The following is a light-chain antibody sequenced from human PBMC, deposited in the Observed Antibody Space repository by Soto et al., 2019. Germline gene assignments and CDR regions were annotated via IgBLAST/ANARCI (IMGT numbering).Light chain of an antibody. Sequence: QSVLTQPASVSGSPGQSITISCTGTSSDVGGYNYASWYQQHPGKAPKLMIYGVTNRPSGVSNRFSGSKSADTASLTISGLQAEDEADYYCSSYTINSTQVFGTGTKVTVL. CDR3: SSYTINSTQV. CDR1: SSDVGGYNY. J-gene: IGLJ1*01. V-gene: IGLV2-14*01. CDR2: GVT.